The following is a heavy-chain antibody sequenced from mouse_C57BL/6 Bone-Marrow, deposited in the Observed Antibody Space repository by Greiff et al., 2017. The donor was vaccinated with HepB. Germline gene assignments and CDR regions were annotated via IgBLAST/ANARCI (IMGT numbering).Heavy chain of an antibody. CDR3: ARNDGYYGG. J-gene: IGHJ2*01. V-gene: IGHV1-82*01. CDR1: GYAFSSSW. D-gene: IGHD2-3*01. Sequence: VQLQQSGPELVKPGASVKISCKASGYAFSSSWMNWVKQRPGKGLEWIGRIYPGDGDTNYNGKFKGKATLTADKSSSTAYMQLSSLTSEDSAVYGCARNDGYYGGWGQGTTLTVSS. CDR2: IYPGDGDT.